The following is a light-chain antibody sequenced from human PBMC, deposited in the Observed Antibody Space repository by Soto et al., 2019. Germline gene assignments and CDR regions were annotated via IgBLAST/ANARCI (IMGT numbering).Light chain of an antibody. V-gene: IGKV1-33*01. CDR2: DAS. CDR1: QDISNY. J-gene: IGKJ1*01. Sequence: DIQMTQYPSSLSASVGDRVTITCQASQDISNYLNWYQQKPGKAPKLLIYDASNLETGVPSRFSGSGSGTDFTFTISSLQPEDIATYYGQQYDNLRTFGQGTKVEIK. CDR3: QQYDNLRT.